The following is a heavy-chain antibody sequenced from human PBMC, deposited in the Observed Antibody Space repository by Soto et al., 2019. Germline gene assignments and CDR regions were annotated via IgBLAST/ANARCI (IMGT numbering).Heavy chain of an antibody. CDR1: GDSVSSGSYY. CDR2: LYYTGTT. D-gene: IGHD6-13*01. V-gene: IGHV4-61*01. Sequence: QVQLQESGPGLVKPSETLSLTCTVSGDSVSSGSYYWTWIRQPPGKGLEWIGYLYYTGTTNYNPSLMRRVTMSPDTSSNQFSLSLSSVTAADTAVYFCARTFCSTPSSQAHGMDVWGQGTSVTVSS. J-gene: IGHJ6*02. CDR3: ARTFCSTPSSQAHGMDV.